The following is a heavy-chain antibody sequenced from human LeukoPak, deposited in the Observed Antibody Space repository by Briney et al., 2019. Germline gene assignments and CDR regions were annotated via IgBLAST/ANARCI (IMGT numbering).Heavy chain of an antibody. V-gene: IGHV4-39*01. CDR3: ASRLVGATGDY. D-gene: IGHD1-26*01. CDR2: IYYSGST. J-gene: IGHJ4*02. Sequence: SETLSLTCTVSGGSISSSSYYWGWIRQPPGKGLEWIGSIYYSGSTYYNPSLKSRVTISVDTSKNQFSLKLSSVTAADTAVYYCASRLVGATGDYWGQGTLVTVSS. CDR1: GGSISSSSYY.